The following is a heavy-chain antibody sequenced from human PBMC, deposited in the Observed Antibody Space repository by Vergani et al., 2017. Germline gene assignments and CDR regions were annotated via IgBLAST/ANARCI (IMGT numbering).Heavy chain of an antibody. CDR1: GFSFPGYA. J-gene: IGHJ4*02. CDR2: INSDGSSA. V-gene: IGHV3-74*02. Sequence: EVQLLESGGGLVQPGGSLRLSCEASGFSFPGYAMSWVRQAPGKGLEWVSRINSDGSSASYADSVKGRFTISRDNAKNTLYLKMNSLRAEDTAVYYCARVEPEWFWGQGTLVTVSS. D-gene: IGHD3-3*01. CDR3: ARVEPEWF.